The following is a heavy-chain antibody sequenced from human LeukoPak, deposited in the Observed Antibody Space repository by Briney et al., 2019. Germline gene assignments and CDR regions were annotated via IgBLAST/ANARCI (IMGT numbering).Heavy chain of an antibody. Sequence: GGSLRLSCAASGFTFSNYDMHWVRQATGKGLEWVSAFHTAGDTHYSGSVKGRFATSRENAKNSFYLQMNNLRAGDTAVYYCTRGSCSSRSCYKRVNGLDVWGQGTPVTVSS. J-gene: IGHJ6*02. CDR3: TRGSCSSRSCYKRVNGLDV. CDR2: FHTAGDT. D-gene: IGHD2-2*01. V-gene: IGHV3-13*01. CDR1: GFTFSNYD.